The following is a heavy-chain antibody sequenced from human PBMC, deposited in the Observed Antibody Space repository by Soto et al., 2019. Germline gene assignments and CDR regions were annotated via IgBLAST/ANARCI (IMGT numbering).Heavy chain of an antibody. J-gene: IGHJ4*02. CDR1: GGPISRYY. CDR2: IYYSGST. V-gene: IGHV4-59*01. Sequence: SETLSLTCTVSGGPISRYYCSWIRQPPGKGLEWIGYIYYSGSTNHTPPPKSRVTISVDTSKHPYSLKLSSVTAADTGVYYSPRQTPYSSTAYWGEGNLVTVS. D-gene: IGHD6-19*01. CDR3: PRQTPYSSTAY.